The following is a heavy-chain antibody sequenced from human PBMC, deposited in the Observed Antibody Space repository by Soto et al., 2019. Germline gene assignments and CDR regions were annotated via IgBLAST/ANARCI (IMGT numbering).Heavy chain of an antibody. Sequence: GGSLRLSCKASGFDFRGTGMHWVRQAPGKGLEWVAVISYDENTKDYGDSVKGRFTVSRDNSNNTLYLQMHSLTSDDTAVYYCAKVAASSWHANWFAPWGHGTLVTVSS. CDR3: AKVAASSWHANWFAP. CDR2: ISYDENTK. CDR1: GFDFRGTG. D-gene: IGHD6-13*01. V-gene: IGHV3-30*18. J-gene: IGHJ5*02.